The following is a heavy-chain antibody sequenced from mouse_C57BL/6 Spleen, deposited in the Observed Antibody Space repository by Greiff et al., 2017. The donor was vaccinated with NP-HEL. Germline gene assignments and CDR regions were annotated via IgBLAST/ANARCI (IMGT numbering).Heavy chain of an antibody. CDR1: GYTFTNYW. J-gene: IGHJ4*01. D-gene: IGHD2-13*01. CDR3: ARSGAIYYGGRAMDY. V-gene: IGHV1-63*01. CDR2: IYPGGGYT. Sequence: QVQLQQSGAELVRPGTSVKMSCKASGYTFTNYWIGWAKQRPGHGLEWIGDIYPGGGYTNYNEKFKGKATLTADKSSSTAYMQFSSLTSEDSAIYYCARSGAIYYGGRAMDYWGQGTSVTVSS.